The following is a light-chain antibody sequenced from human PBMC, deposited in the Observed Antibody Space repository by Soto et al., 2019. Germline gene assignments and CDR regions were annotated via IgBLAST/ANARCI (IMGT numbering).Light chain of an antibody. CDR2: KAS. J-gene: IGKJ1*01. CDR1: QSISNW. CDR3: QQYGSSGT. V-gene: IGKV1-5*03. Sequence: DIQMTQSPSTLSASVGDRVTITCRASQSISNWLAWHQQKPGKVPKILIYKASSLESGVPSRFSGSGSGTDFTLTISRLEPEDFAVYYCQQYGSSGTFGQGTKVDIK.